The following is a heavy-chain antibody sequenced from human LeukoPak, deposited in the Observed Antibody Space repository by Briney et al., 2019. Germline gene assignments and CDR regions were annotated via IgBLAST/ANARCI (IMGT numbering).Heavy chain of an antibody. CDR3: ARRMNYDSRVFQH. CDR2: MNPNSGNA. D-gene: IGHD3-22*01. J-gene: IGHJ1*01. Sequence: ASVTVSCKASGYTFTSYDINWVRQATGQGLEWMGWMNPNSGNAGYAQKFQGRVTMTRNTSINTAYMELSCLPSEATAVYYCARRMNYDSRVFQHWGQGTLVTVSS. CDR1: GYTFTSYD. V-gene: IGHV1-8*01.